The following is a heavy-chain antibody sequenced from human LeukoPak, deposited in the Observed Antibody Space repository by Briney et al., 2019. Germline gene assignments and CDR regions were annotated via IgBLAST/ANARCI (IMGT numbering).Heavy chain of an antibody. CDR1: GFTFSSYR. CDR2: ISSSSTYI. Sequence: GGPLRLSCAASGFTFSSYRMNWVRQAPGKGLEWVSSISSSSTYIYYADSVKGRFTISRDNAKNSLYLQMNSLRAEDTAVYYCARGYYYDSSGYYYWGQGTLVTVSS. V-gene: IGHV3-21*01. D-gene: IGHD3-22*01. J-gene: IGHJ4*02. CDR3: ARGYYYDSSGYYY.